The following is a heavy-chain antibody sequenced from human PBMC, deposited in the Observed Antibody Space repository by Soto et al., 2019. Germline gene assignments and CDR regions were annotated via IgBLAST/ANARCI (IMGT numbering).Heavy chain of an antibody. V-gene: IGHV3-30*18. J-gene: IGHJ6*02. D-gene: IGHD1-26*01. CDR2: ISYDGSNK. CDR3: AKEGSYYLEYYYYGMDV. CDR1: GFTFSSYG. Sequence: QVQLVESGGGVVQPGRSLRLSCAASGFTFSSYGMHWVRQAPGKGLEWVAVISYDGSNKYYADSVKGRFTISRDNSKNTLYLQMNSLRAEDTAVYYCAKEGSYYLEYYYYGMDVWGQGTTVTVSS.